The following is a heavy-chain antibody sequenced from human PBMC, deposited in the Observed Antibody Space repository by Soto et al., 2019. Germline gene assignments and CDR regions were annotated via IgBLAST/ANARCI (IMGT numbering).Heavy chain of an antibody. CDR3: AREREWFGELVGVSYAFDI. J-gene: IGHJ3*02. CDR1: GFTFSSYW. CDR2: INSDGSST. Sequence: EVQLVESGGGLVQPGGSRRLSWAASGFTFSSYWMHWVRQAPGKGLVWVSRINSDGSSTSYADSVKGRFTISRDNAKNTLYLQMNSLRAEDTAVYYCAREREWFGELVGVSYAFDIWGQGTMVTVSS. D-gene: IGHD3-10*01. V-gene: IGHV3-74*01.